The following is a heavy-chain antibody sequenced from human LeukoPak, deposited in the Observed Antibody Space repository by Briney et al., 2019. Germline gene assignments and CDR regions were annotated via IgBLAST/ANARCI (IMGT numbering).Heavy chain of an antibody. V-gene: IGHV1-18*01. CDR2: ISAYNGNT. CDR3: ARDHIVVVPAAIRSSGPGGA. J-gene: IGHJ5*02. Sequence: GASVKVSCKASGYTFTSYGISWVRQAPGQGLEWVGWISAYNGNTNYAQKLQGRVTMTTDTSTSTAYMELRSLRSDDTAVYYCARDHIVVVPAAIRSSGPGGAWGQGTLVTVSS. D-gene: IGHD2-2*02. CDR1: GYTFTSYG.